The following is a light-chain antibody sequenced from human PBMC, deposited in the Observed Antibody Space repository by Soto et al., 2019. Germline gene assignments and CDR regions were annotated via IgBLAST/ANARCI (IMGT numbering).Light chain of an antibody. V-gene: IGKV1-5*01. J-gene: IGKJ4*01. CDR1: QSISSW. Sequence: DIQITQSPSTLSASVGDRVTIPCRASQSISSWLAWYQQKPGKAPKLLIYDASSLESGVPSRFSGSGSGTEFTLTISSLQPDDFATYYCQQYNSYSPLTFGGGTKVDMK. CDR3: QQYNSYSPLT. CDR2: DAS.